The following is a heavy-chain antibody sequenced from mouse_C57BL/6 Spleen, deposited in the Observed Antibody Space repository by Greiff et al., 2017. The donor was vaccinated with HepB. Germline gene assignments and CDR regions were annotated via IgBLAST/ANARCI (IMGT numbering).Heavy chain of an antibody. J-gene: IGHJ2*01. CDR1: GYTFTDYE. Sequence: QVQLKQSGAELVRPGASVTLSCKASGYTFTDYEMHWVKQTPVHGLEWIGAIDPDTGGTAYNQKFKGKAILTADKSSSTAYMELRSLTSEDSAVYYCTRRRWDGYWGQGTTLTVSS. CDR2: IDPDTGGT. CDR3: TRRRWDGY. D-gene: IGHD4-1*01. V-gene: IGHV1-15*01.